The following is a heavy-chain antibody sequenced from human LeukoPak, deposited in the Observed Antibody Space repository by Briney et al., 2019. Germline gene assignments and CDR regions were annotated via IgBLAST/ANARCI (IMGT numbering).Heavy chain of an antibody. CDR2: IYYSGST. D-gene: IGHD5-12*01. V-gene: IGHV4-31*11. Sequence: SETLSLTCAVYGGSFSGYYWSWIRQHPGKGLEWIGYIYYSGSTYYNPSLKSRVTISVDTSKNQFSLKLSSVTAADTAVYYCARSGDSGYDEGNWFDPWGQGTLVTVSS. J-gene: IGHJ5*02. CDR1: GGSFSGYY. CDR3: ARSGDSGYDEGNWFDP.